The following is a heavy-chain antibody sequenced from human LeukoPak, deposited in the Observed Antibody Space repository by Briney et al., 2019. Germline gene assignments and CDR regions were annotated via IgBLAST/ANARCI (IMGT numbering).Heavy chain of an antibody. D-gene: IGHD4-11*01. CDR3: ARPMTTVTTGGAFDI. CDR2: ISSSGSTI. V-gene: IGHV3-11*01. Sequence: GGSLRLSCAASGFTFSDYYMSWIRPAPGKGLEWVSYISSSGSTIYYADSVKGRFTISRDNAKNSLYLQMNSLRAEDTAVYYCARPMTTVTTGGAFDIWGQGTMVTVSS. CDR1: GFTFSDYY. J-gene: IGHJ3*02.